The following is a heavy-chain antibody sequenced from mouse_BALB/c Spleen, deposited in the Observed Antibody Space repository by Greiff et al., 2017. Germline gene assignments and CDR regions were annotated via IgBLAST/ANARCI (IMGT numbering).Heavy chain of an antibody. D-gene: IGHD1-1*01. CDR1: GFTFSSYG. J-gene: IGHJ2*01. CDR2: ISSGGSYT. V-gene: IGHV5-6*01. CDR3: AREYYGTPFDY. Sequence: EVKLMESGGDLVKPGGSLKLSCAASGFTFSSYGMSWVRQTPDKRLEWVATISSGGSYTYYPDSVKGRFTISRDNAKNTLYLQMSSLKSEDTAMYYCAREYYGTPFDYWGQGTTLTVSS.